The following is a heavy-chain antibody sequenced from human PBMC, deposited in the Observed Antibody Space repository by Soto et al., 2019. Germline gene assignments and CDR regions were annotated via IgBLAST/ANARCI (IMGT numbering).Heavy chain of an antibody. CDR1: GGSFSGYY. CDR3: ARGIGYCSSINCYSSRRLRFDS. D-gene: IGHD2-2*01. V-gene: IGHV4-34*01. CDR2: VNHSGTT. J-gene: IGHJ4*02. Sequence: SETLSLTCAVYGGSFSGYYWTWIRQSPEKGLEWIGEVNHSGTTYYNPSLKTRVTISVHTPKNQFSLKMSSVTAADTAVYYCARGIGYCSSINCYSSRRLRFDSWGQGTLVTV.